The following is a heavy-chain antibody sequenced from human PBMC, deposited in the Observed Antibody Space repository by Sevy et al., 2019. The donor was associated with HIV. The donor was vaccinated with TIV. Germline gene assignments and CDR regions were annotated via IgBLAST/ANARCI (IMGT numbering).Heavy chain of an antibody. CDR1: GYSISSGYW. CDR3: ASHDWGREDY. J-gene: IGHJ4*02. D-gene: IGHD7-27*01. V-gene: IGHV4-38-2*01. Sequence: SETLSLTCVVSGYSISSGYWWDWFRRPPGKGLEWIGAIHYTGTTQYTPSLNRRVTESADTSKNEFSLRLSSMTAADMAVYYCASHDWGREDYWGQGTLVTVSS. CDR2: IHYTGTT.